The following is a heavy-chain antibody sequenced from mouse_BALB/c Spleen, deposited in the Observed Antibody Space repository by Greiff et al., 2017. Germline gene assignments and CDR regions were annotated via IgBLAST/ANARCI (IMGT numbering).Heavy chain of an antibody. CDR1: GYTFTSYW. V-gene: IGHV1S41*01. Sequence: DLVKPGASVKLSCKASGYTFTSYWINWIKQRPGQGLEWIGRIAPGSGSTYYNEMFKGKATLTVDTSSSTAYIQLSSLSSEDSAVYFCARCRLPGTDYYAMDYWGQGTSVTVSS. CDR2: IAPGSGST. CDR3: ARCRLPGTDYYAMDY. D-gene: IGHD2-14*01. J-gene: IGHJ4*01.